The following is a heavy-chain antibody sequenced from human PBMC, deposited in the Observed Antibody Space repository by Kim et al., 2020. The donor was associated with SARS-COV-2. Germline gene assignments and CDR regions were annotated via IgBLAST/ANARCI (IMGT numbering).Heavy chain of an antibody. CDR2: ISAYNGNT. D-gene: IGHD3-10*02. Sequence: ASVKVSCKASGYTFTSYGISWVRQAPGHGLEWMGWISAYNGNTDYAQRLQGRVTMTTDTSTSTAYMELRSLRSDDTAVYYCARFVRGDIPYYYYGMDVWGQGTTVTVSS. CDR1: GYTFTSYG. J-gene: IGHJ6*02. V-gene: IGHV1-18*04. CDR3: ARFVRGDIPYYYYGMDV.